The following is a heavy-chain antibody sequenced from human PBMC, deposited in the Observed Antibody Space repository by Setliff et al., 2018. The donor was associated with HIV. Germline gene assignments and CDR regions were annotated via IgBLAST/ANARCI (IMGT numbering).Heavy chain of an antibody. CDR2: MSYDGNNK. CDR3: AKPLTQWGVSPYHYAVDV. Sequence: PGGSLRLSCAASGFTFDNVDMNWVRQAPGKGLEWVAVMSYDGNNKYYADSVKGRFTISRDNSKNTLYLQMNSLRAEDTAVYYCAKPLTQWGVSPYHYAVDVWGQGTTVTVSS. CDR1: GFTFDNVD. D-gene: IGHD1-26*01. V-gene: IGHV3-30*07. J-gene: IGHJ6*02.